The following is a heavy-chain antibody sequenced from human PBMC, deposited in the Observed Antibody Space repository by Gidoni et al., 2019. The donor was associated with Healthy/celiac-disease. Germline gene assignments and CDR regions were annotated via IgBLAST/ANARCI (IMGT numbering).Heavy chain of an antibody. CDR2: IIPIFGTA. D-gene: IGHD3-3*01. CDR1: GGTFSSYA. V-gene: IGHV1-69*01. CDR3: ARGSHYDFWSGYQYYMDV. Sequence: QVQLVQSGAEVKKPGSSVKVSCKASGGTFSSYAISWVRQAPGQGLEWMGGIIPIFGTANYAQKFQGRVTITADESTSTAYMELSSLRSEDTAVYYCARGSHYDFWSGYQYYMDVWGKGTTVTVSS. J-gene: IGHJ6*03.